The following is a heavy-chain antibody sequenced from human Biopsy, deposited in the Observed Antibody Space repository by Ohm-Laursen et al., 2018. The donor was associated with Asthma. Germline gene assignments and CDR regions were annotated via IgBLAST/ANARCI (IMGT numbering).Heavy chain of an antibody. CDR3: ASSGGNYGFYGMDV. D-gene: IGHD4-11*01. J-gene: IGHJ6*02. Sequence: SVKVSCKASGGTFGNYPFTWVRQAPGQGLEWMGGIIPIFDTPNSAQKFQGRVTITADESTSTGYMELSSLRSEDTAVYYCASSGGNYGFYGMDVWGQGTTVTVSS. V-gene: IGHV1-69*13. CDR2: IIPIFDTP. CDR1: GGTFGNYP.